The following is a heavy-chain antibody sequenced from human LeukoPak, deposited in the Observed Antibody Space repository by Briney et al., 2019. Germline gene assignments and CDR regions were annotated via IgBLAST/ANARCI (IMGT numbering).Heavy chain of an antibody. J-gene: IGHJ6*02. CDR1: GYTFTSYY. V-gene: IGHV1-46*01. CDR3: ARTQSGRGYYYYGMDV. CDR2: INPSGGST. Sequence: ASVKVSCKASGYTFTSYYMHWVRQAPGQGLEWMGIINPSGGSTSYAQKFQGRVTMTRDTSTSTVYMELSSLRSEDTAVYYCARTQSGRGYYYYGMDVWGQGTTVTVSS. D-gene: IGHD5-12*01.